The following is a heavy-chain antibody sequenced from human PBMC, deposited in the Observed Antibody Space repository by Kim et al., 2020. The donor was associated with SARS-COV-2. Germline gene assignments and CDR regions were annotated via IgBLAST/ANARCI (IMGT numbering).Heavy chain of an antibody. D-gene: IGHD3-22*01. CDR1: GFKFDDHG. V-gene: IGHV3-20*04. CDR3: ARFHGDYYDSSGYLFLDN. Sequence: GGSLRLSCVASGFKFDDHGMSWVRQVPGRGLEWVAGINYNGDYTGYLDSLMAHLNTTGYADSVKGRFTISRDNAKNSLYLHMSNLKADDTALYFCARFHGDYYDSSGYLFLDNWGQGTLVTVSS. J-gene: IGHJ4*02. CDR2: INYNGDYTGYLDSLMAHLNTT.